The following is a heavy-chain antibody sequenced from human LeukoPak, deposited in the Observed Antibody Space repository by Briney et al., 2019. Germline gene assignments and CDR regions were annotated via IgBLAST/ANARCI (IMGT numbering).Heavy chain of an antibody. CDR1: GFTFSSYG. V-gene: IGHV3-30*02. CDR2: IRYDGNNK. CDR3: AKGSYSSSWYWDYFDY. D-gene: IGHD6-13*01. J-gene: IGHJ4*02. Sequence: GGSLRLSCAASGFTFSSYGMHWVRQAPGKGLEWVTFIRYDGNNKYYTDSVKGRFTISRDNSKNTLYLQMNSLRAEDTAVYYCAKGSYSSSWYWDYFDYWGQGTLVTVSS.